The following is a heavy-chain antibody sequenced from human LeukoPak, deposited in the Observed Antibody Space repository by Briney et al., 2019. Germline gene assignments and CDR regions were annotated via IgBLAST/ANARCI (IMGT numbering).Heavy chain of an antibody. D-gene: IGHD3-10*01. J-gene: IGHJ4*02. V-gene: IGHV4-59*12. CDR1: GGSISSYY. Sequence: SETLSLTCTVSGGSISSYYWSWIRQPPGKGLEWIGEIYHSGSTNYNPSLKSRVTISVDKSKNQFSLKLSSVTAADTAVYYCARRSSGTYYFDYWGQGTLVTVSS. CDR2: IYHSGST. CDR3: ARRSSGTYYFDY.